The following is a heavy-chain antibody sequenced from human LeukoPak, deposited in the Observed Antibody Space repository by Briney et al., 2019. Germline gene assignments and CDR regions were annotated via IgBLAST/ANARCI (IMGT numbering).Heavy chain of an antibody. CDR3: VRAVEYYYDSSGYAVDY. D-gene: IGHD3-22*01. CDR2: ISSSSSNI. Sequence: GSLRLSCAASGFTFARYSMNWVRQAPGKGLGWVSSISSSSSNIYYADSVTGRFTISRDNAKNSLYLQMNSLRAEDTAVYYCVRAVEYYYDSSGYAVDYWGQGTLVTVSS. J-gene: IGHJ4*02. CDR1: GFTFARYS. V-gene: IGHV3-21*01.